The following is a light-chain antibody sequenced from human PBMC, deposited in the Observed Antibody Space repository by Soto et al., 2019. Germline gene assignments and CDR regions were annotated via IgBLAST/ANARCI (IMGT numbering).Light chain of an antibody. CDR1: QSVGAH. CDR3: QQYNNWPPT. J-gene: IGKJ1*01. V-gene: IGKV3-15*01. CDR2: GAS. Sequence: EIVMTQSPATLSVSPGERATLSCRASQSVGAHLAWYQQKPGQTPRLLIYGASTRATGIPARFSGSGSGTEFIHTISSLQSEDFAVYYCQQYNNWPPTFGQGTKVEIK.